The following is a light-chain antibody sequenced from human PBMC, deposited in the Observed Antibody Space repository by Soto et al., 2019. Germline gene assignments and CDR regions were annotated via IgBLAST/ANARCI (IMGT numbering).Light chain of an antibody. V-gene: IGKV3-15*01. CDR1: QSVSSN. J-gene: IGKJ4*01. CDR3: QQYNNWPLALT. Sequence: EIVMTQSPATLSVSPGERATLSCRASQSVSSNLAWYQQKPGQAPRLLIYGASTRATGIAARFSGSGSGPEFSLTISSLQSEDFAVYYCQQYNNWPLALTFGGGTKVEIK. CDR2: GAS.